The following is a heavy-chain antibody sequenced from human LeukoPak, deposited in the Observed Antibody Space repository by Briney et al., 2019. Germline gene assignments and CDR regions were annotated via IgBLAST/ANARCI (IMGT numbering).Heavy chain of an antibody. CDR1: GGSISSSNW. CDR3: ARGPYSYDSSGAFDI. V-gene: IGHV4-4*02. Sequence: SETLSLTCAVSGGSISSSNWWSWVRQPPGKGLEWIGEIYHSGSTNYNPSLKSRVTISVDKSKNQFSLKLSSVTAADTAVYYCARGPYSYDSSGAFDIWGQGTMVTVSS. D-gene: IGHD3-22*01. CDR2: IYHSGST. J-gene: IGHJ3*02.